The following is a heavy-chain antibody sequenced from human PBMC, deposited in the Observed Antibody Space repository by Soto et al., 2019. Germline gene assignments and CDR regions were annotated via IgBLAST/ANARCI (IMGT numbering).Heavy chain of an antibody. D-gene: IGHD6-19*01. Sequence: QVRLVESGGGVVQPGMSLRLSCTASGFSFSCYAMYWFRQPPGKGLEWVAVISHDGINKHYADSVKGRVTVSRDNSNHSLDLQLNTLRGEDTAMYYCARDMYSSDYFVTWFEPWGPGTLVTVSS. V-gene: IGHV3-30-3*01. J-gene: IGHJ5*02. CDR3: ARDMYSSDYFVTWFEP. CDR2: ISHDGINK. CDR1: GFSFSCYA.